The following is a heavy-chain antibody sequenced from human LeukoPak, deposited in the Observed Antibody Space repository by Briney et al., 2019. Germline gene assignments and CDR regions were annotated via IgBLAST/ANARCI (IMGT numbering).Heavy chain of an antibody. D-gene: IGHD3-10*01. V-gene: IGHV3-23*01. CDR2: ISGSGGNT. Sequence: GGSLRLSCAASGFTFSSYAMTWARQAPGKGLEWVSSISGSGGNTYYADSVKGRFTFSRDNSKNTLYLQMSSLRAEDTAVYYCAKMKGITMVRGTFDYWGQGTLVTVSS. J-gene: IGHJ4*02. CDR1: GFTFSSYA. CDR3: AKMKGITMVRGTFDY.